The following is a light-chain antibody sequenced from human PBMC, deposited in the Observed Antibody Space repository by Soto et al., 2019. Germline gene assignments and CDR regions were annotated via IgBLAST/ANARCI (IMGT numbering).Light chain of an antibody. V-gene: IGKV1-5*01. CDR2: DAS. Sequence: DIQMTQTPSTLSASVGDRVTITCRASQSITNWLAWYQQKPGKAPNLLIYDASNLESGVSSRFSGSGSGTDFTLTISSLQPDDFATYYRQQYHTYPWTFGQGTKVDIK. CDR1: QSITNW. J-gene: IGKJ1*01. CDR3: QQYHTYPWT.